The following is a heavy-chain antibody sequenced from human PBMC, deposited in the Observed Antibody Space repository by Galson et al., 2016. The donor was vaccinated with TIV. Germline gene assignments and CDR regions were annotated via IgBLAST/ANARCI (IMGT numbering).Heavy chain of an antibody. CDR2: IDPNSGDT. J-gene: IGHJ6*02. V-gene: IGHV1-2*02. CDR3: AKVPSSGFYYYNGMDV. D-gene: IGHD3-22*01. Sequence: SVKVSCKASGYPFTGYYIHWVRRAPGQGLEWMGWIDPNSGDTYYAQKFEGRVTMTRDTSINTAYMELNRLRSDDTAVYYCAKVPSSGFYYYNGMDVWGQGTTVTVSS. CDR1: GYPFTGYY.